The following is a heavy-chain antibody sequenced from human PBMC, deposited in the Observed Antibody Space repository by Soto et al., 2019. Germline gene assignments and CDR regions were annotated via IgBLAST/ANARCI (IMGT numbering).Heavy chain of an antibody. CDR3: VRSMVRATRYDGMDV. D-gene: IGHD3-10*01. CDR1: GFTFSSYS. CDR2: ISPSSSTI. J-gene: IGHJ6*02. Sequence: EVQLVESGGGLVQPGGSLRLSCAASGFTFSSYSMNWVRQAPGKGLEWVSYISPSSSTIYYADSVKGRFTISRDNAKNSLYLQMNSLRAEDTAVYYCVRSMVRATRYDGMDVWGQGTTVTVSS. V-gene: IGHV3-48*01.